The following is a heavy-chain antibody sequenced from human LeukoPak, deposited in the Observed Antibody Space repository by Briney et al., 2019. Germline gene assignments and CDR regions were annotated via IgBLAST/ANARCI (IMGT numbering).Heavy chain of an antibody. CDR1: GFTFSNSW. CDR2: IKPDGSAQ. V-gene: IGHV3-7*03. Sequence: GGSLRLSCAASGFTFSNSWMSWVRQAPGKGLEWVATIKPDGSAQYYVDSVKGRFTISRDNAKNSLFLQINSLRAEDTAVYYCAKDQVVVAATSDYWGQGTLVTVSS. J-gene: IGHJ4*02. D-gene: IGHD2-15*01. CDR3: AKDQVVVAATSDY.